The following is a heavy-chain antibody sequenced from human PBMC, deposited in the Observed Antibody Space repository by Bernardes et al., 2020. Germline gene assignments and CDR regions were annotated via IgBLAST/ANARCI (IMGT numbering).Heavy chain of an antibody. CDR2: VSSVGKTQ. CDR1: GSIFNSYA. Sequence: GRSLRLSCAASGSIFNSYAVHWVRQAPGKGMEWAAAVSSVGKTQFYVDSVKGRFTISRHNSKNTPYLQMNSLIVEDTAVYFCAKDLAWKGLAHSFDYWGQGVLVTVSS. CDR3: AKDLAWKGLAHSFDY. D-gene: IGHD3-16*01. V-gene: IGHV3-30*18. J-gene: IGHJ4*02.